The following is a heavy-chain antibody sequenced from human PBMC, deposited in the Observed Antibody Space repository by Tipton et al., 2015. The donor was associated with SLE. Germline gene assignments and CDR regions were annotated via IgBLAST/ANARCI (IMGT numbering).Heavy chain of an antibody. D-gene: IGHD2-15*01. CDR1: GGSISSYY. CDR3: ARGQLLPDY. Sequence: TLSLTCTVSGGSISSYYWSWIRQPPGKGLEWIGYIYYSGSTNYNPSLKSRVTISVDTSKNQFSLKLSSVTAADTAVYHCARGQLLPDYWGQGTLVTVSS. CDR2: IYYSGST. J-gene: IGHJ4*02. V-gene: IGHV4-59*01.